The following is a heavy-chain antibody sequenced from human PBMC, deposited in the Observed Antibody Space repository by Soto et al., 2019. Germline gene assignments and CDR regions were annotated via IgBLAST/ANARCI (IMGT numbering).Heavy chain of an antibody. CDR2: ISYDGSNK. D-gene: IGHD2-2*01. J-gene: IGHJ2*01. V-gene: IGHV3-30-3*01. CDR1: GFTFSSYA. CDR3: ARDRGDCISTSCYAIWYFDL. Sequence: QVQLVESGGGVVQPGRSLRLSCAASGFTFSSYAMHWVRQAPGKGLEWVAVISYDGSNKYYADSVKGRFTISRDNSKNTLYLQMNSLRAEDTAVYYCARDRGDCISTSCYAIWYFDLWGRGTLVTVSS.